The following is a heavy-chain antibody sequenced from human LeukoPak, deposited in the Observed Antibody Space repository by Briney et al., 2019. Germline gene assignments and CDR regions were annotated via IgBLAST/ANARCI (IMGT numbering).Heavy chain of an antibody. CDR1: GYSFTRYG. Sequence: ASVTVSCKASGYSFTRYGISWVRQAPGQGPEWKGWLAVHSGNTNYAQKFQGRVTMNTDTSTSTAYMELRSLRSDDTAVYYCVRGTMEYTSSSGFGLWGQGTLVTVSS. D-gene: IGHD6-6*01. J-gene: IGHJ4*02. CDR2: LAVHSGNT. CDR3: VRGTMEYTSSSGFGL. V-gene: IGHV1-18*01.